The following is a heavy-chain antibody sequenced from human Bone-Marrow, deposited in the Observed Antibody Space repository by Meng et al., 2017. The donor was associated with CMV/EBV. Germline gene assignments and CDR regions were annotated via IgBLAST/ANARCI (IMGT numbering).Heavy chain of an antibody. D-gene: IGHD3-22*01. CDR3: ATGGSYYDSSGYWGY. V-gene: IGHV3-33*03. CDR2: IWYDGSNK. CDR1: GFTFSSYG. Sequence: GGSLRLSCAASGFTFSSYGMHWVRQAPGKGLEWVAVIWYDGSNKYYADSVKGRFTISRDNAKDSLYLQMNSLRAEDTAVYYCATGGSYYDSSGYWGYWGQGTLVTVS. J-gene: IGHJ4*02.